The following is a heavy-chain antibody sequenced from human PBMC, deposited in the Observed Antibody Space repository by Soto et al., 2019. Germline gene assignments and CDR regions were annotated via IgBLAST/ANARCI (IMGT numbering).Heavy chain of an antibody. CDR3: ATHDFWTPYTTGLDS. CDR1: GFTFTSYA. V-gene: IGHV3-23*01. Sequence: EVHLLESGGGLVQPGGSLRLSCSASGFTFTSYAMSWVRQAPGKGLEWVSGISGSGGDTKSADSVKGRFTISRDNFKNMLYLQMNSLTAEDSAVYYCATHDFWTPYTTGLDSWGQGTLVTVSS. J-gene: IGHJ4*02. CDR2: ISGSGGDT. D-gene: IGHD3-3*01.